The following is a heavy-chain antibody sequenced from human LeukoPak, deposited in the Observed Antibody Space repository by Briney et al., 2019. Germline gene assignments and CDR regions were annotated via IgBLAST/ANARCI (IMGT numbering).Heavy chain of an antibody. CDR3: ARAGYYDFWSGRLFDY. J-gene: IGHJ4*02. V-gene: IGHV3-11*01. CDR2: ISSSGSTI. Sequence: PGGSLRLSCAASGFTFSDHYMSWIRQAPGKGLEWVSYISSSGSTIYYADSVKGRFTISRDNAKNSLYLQMNSLRAEDTAVYYCARAGYYDFWSGRLFDYWDQGTLVTVSS. D-gene: IGHD3-3*01. CDR1: GFTFSDHY.